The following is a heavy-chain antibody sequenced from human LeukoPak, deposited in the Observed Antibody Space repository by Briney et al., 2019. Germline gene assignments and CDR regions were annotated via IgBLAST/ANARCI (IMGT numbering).Heavy chain of an antibody. CDR2: ISSSSSYI. CDR1: GFTFSSYS. V-gene: IGHV3-21*01. J-gene: IGHJ6*02. D-gene: IGHD3-10*01. CDR3: ARPGSGSGSFYYYGMDV. Sequence: PGGSLRLSCAASGFTFSSYSMNWVRRAPGKGLEWVSSISSSSSYIYYADSVKGRFTISRDNAKNSLYLQMNSLRAEDTAVYYCARPGSGSGSFYYYGMDVWGQGTTVTVSS.